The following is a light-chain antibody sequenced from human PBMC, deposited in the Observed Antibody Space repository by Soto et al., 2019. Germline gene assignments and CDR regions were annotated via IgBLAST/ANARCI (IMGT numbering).Light chain of an antibody. Sequence: IVMTQSPLSLSVTPGEAASISCMSSARLLHKNGYNYVDWYMQKPGQSPQLLIYWGSNRASGVPDRFSGSGSDTYFTLEISRVEADDVGVYYCMQPLENFRTFGQGTKVDIK. CDR1: ARLLHKNGYNY. CDR2: WGS. CDR3: MQPLENFRT. V-gene: IGKV2-28*01. J-gene: IGKJ1*01.